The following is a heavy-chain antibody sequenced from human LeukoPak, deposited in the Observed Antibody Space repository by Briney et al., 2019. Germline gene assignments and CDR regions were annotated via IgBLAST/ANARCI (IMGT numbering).Heavy chain of an antibody. CDR2: INHSGST. CDR1: GGSFSGYY. CDR3: AREGSAYQPQAGLRFLEWLPRVGLYSFDY. J-gene: IGHJ4*02. V-gene: IGHV4-34*01. Sequence: TSETLSLTCAVYGGSFSGYYWSWIRQPPGKGLEWIGEINHSGSTNYNPSLKSRVTISVDTSKNQFSLKLSSVTAADTAVYYCAREGSAYQPQAGLRFLEWLPRVGLYSFDYWGQGTLVTVSS. D-gene: IGHD3-3*01.